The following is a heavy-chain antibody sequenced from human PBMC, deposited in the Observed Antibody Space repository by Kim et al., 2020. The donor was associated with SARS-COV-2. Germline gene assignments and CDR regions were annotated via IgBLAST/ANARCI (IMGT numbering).Heavy chain of an antibody. V-gene: IGHV7-4-1*01. CDR1: GYTFTSYA. J-gene: IGHJ6*02. Sequence: ASVKVSCKASGYTFTSYAMNWVRQAPGQGLEWMGWINTNTGNPTYAQGFTGRFVFSLDTSVSTAYLQICSLKAEDTAVYYCARDSIAVAGYYYYGMDVWGQGTTVTVSS. CDR3: ARDSIAVAGYYYYGMDV. D-gene: IGHD6-19*01. CDR2: INTNTGNP.